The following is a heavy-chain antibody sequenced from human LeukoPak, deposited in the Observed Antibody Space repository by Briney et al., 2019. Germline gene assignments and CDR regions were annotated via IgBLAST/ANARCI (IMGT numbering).Heavy chain of an antibody. D-gene: IGHD2-21*02. CDR1: GDTFKNYH. Sequence: ASVKVSCEVFGDTFKNYHISWVRQAPGERLEWMGWISAYDRNTNYAQQFRGRVTMTTDTSTSTAYMELASLRSDDTAVYYCARVTVVTRSPWSWGPKKIGQEANWVDPWGQGTLVIVSS. J-gene: IGHJ5*02. V-gene: IGHV1-18*01. CDR3: ARVTVVTRSPWSWGPKKIGQEANWVDP. CDR2: ISAYDRNT.